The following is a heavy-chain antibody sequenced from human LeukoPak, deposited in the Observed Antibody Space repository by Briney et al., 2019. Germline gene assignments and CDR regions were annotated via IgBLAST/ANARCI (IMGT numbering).Heavy chain of an antibody. V-gene: IGHV4-30-4*01. J-gene: IGHJ4*02. CDR3: ARALKPYYDILTGYYLSPTLFDY. Sequence: SQTLSLTCTVSGGSISSGDYYWSWIRQPPGKGLEWIGCIYYSGSTYYNPSLKSRVTISVDTSKNQFSLKLSSVTAADTAVYYCARALKPYYDILTGYYLSPTLFDYWGQGTLVTVSS. D-gene: IGHD3-9*01. CDR2: IYYSGST. CDR1: GGSISSGDYY.